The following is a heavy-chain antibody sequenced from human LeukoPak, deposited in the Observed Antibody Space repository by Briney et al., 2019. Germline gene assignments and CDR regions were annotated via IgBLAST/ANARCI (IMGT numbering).Heavy chain of an antibody. CDR2: IKEDGGKT. D-gene: IGHD1-14*01. J-gene: IGHJ5*02. Sequence: GGSLRLSCAASGFSFSTYWMSWVRQAPGKGLEWVANIKEDGGKTYYVDSVKGRFTISRDNAKNSLFLQMNSLRAEDTAVYYCATDHARTDRFDPWGQGTLVTVSS. CDR3: ATDHARTDRFDP. V-gene: IGHV3-7*01. CDR1: GFSFSTYW.